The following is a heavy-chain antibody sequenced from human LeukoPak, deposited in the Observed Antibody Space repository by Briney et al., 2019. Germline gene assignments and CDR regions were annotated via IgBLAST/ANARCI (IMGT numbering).Heavy chain of an antibody. J-gene: IGHJ4*02. V-gene: IGHV4-59*01. Sequence: SETLSLTCTVSGGSISSYYWSWIRQPPGKGLEWIGYIYYSGSTNYNPSLKSRVPISVDTSKTQFSLKLSSVTAADTAVYYCARTYYYGSGSYYNEGWGFDYWGQGTLVTVSS. CDR3: ARTYYYGSGSYYNEGWGFDY. CDR1: GGSISSYY. D-gene: IGHD3-10*01. CDR2: IYYSGST.